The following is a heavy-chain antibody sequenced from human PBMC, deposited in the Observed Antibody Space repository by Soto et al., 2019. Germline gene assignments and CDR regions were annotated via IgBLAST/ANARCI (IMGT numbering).Heavy chain of an antibody. CDR2: VNHSGTT. D-gene: IGHD3-9*01. CDR3: ARGTSLTGVLQRDAPDKYYFDY. J-gene: IGHJ4*01. V-gene: IGHV4-34*01. CDR1: GGSFIDHF. Sequence: SETLSLTCAVYGGSFIDHFCTFIRHSPFEYLEWIGEVNHSGTTNYKPSLKSRATVSADTSKNQFSLKLRSVTAADTAVYYCARGTSLTGVLQRDAPDKYYFDYWSQGTLVTVSS.